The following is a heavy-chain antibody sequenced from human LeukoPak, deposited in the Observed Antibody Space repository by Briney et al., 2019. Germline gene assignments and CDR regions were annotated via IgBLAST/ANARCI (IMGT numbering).Heavy chain of an antibody. J-gene: IGHJ4*02. CDR3: ARVDGDYMMEPPPYYFDY. CDR1: GYTFTGYY. CDR2: INPNSGGT. D-gene: IGHD4-17*01. Sequence: ASVKVSCKASGYTFTGYYMHWVRQAPGQGLEWMGWINPNSGGTNYAQKFQGRVTMTRDTSISTAYMELSRLRSDDTAVYYCARVDGDYMMEPPPYYFDYWGQGTLVTVSS. V-gene: IGHV1-2*02.